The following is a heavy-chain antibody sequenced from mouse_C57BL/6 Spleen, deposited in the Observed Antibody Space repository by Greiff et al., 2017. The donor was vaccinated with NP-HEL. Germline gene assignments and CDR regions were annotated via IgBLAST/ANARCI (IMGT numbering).Heavy chain of an antibody. J-gene: IGHJ2*01. V-gene: IGHV1-82*01. Sequence: QVQLQQSGPELVKPGASVKISCKASGYAFSSSWMNWVKQRPGKGLEWIGRIYPGDGDTNYNGKFKGKATLTADKSSSTAYMQLSSLTSEDSAVYFCVPGTEGVESWGQGTTLTVSS. CDR3: VPGTEGVES. D-gene: IGHD3-3*01. CDR1: GYAFSSSW. CDR2: IYPGDGDT.